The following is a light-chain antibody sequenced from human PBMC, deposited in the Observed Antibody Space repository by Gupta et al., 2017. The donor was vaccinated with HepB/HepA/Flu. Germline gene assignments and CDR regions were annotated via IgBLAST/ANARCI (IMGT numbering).Light chain of an antibody. CDR2: DAS. Sequence: EIVLTQSPATLSLSPGERATLSCRASQSIANSLAWYQQKPGQAPRLLVFDASNRATGIPARFSGSGFGTDFTLTSSSREPDDFAVYYCQQRAKWLSFGGGTKLEIK. CDR1: QSIANS. J-gene: IGKJ4*01. CDR3: QQRAKWLS. V-gene: IGKV3-11*01.